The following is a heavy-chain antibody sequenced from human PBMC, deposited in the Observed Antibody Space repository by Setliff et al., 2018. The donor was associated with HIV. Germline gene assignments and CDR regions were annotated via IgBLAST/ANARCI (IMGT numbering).Heavy chain of an antibody. V-gene: IGHV4-38-2*02. D-gene: IGHD2-2*01. CDR3: ARIPQLLDYAMDV. CDR2: FYETGYT. J-gene: IGHJ6*02. CDR1: GDFFSSDYY. Sequence: SETLSLTCTVSGDFFSSDYYWGWIRQSPGKGLEWIGSFYETGYTYYNPSLKSRVIISVDRSKNQFSLNVTSVTAADTAVYYCARIPQLLDYAMDVWGQGTTVTVSS.